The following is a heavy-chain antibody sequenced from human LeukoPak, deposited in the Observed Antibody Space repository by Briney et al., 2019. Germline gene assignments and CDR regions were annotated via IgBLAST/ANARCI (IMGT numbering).Heavy chain of an antibody. Sequence: PSETLSLTCTVSGGSISSYYWSWNRQPTGKGLEWIGYIYYSGSTSYNPSLKSRVTISVDTSKNQFSLKMSSVTAADTAVYYCARDSSGFYYVHWGQGTLVTVSS. J-gene: IGHJ4*02. V-gene: IGHV4-59*01. CDR3: ARDSSGFYYVH. D-gene: IGHD3-22*01. CDR2: IYYSGST. CDR1: GGSISSYY.